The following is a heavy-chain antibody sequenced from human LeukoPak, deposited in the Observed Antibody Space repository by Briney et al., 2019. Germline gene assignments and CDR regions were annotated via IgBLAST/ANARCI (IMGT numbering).Heavy chain of an antibody. V-gene: IGHV3-23*01. CDR2: INGGGGST. CDR1: GFTFSSYG. D-gene: IGHD2-2*02. J-gene: IGHJ4*02. Sequence: GGSLRLSCAASGFTFSSYGMSWVRQAPRNGLEWVSAINGGGGSTYYADSVKGRFTLSSDNSKNTLHLQMISLRAEDTAVYYCAKGDQPLLYGGAFDSWGQGTLVTVSS. CDR3: AKGDQPLLYGGAFDS.